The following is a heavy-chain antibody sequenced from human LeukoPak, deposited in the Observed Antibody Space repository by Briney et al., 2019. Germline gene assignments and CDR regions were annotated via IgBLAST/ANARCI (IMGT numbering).Heavy chain of an antibody. Sequence: GGSLRLSCAASGFTFSSYAMSWVRQAPGKGLEWVSAISGSGGSTYYADSVKGRFTISRDNSKNTLYLQMNSLGAEDTAVYYCAKARFLEWLLFYFDYWGQGTLVAVSS. CDR3: AKARFLEWLLFYFDY. CDR2: ISGSGGST. V-gene: IGHV3-23*01. D-gene: IGHD3-3*01. J-gene: IGHJ4*02. CDR1: GFTFSSYA.